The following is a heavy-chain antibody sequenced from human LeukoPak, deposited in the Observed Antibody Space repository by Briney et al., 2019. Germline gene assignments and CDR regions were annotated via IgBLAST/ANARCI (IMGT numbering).Heavy chain of an antibody. Sequence: TGGSLRLSCAASGFTFSSSDMHWVRQAPGKGLEWVAVISYDATNKYYADSVKGRFTLSRDNSKNTLYLQTNTLRDEDTAVYYWAKASSNYFYYFEYWGQGTLVTVSS. CDR3: AKASSNYFYYFEY. CDR2: ISYDATNK. D-gene: IGHD2/OR15-2a*01. J-gene: IGHJ4*02. V-gene: IGHV3-30*18. CDR1: GFTFSSSD.